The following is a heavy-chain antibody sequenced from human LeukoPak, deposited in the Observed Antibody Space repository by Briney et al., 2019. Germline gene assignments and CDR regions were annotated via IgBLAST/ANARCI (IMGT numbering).Heavy chain of an antibody. CDR1: GFSLSSNEVG. CDR3: AHRRTVTTFLY. V-gene: IGHV2-5*01. CDR2: IYWNDVK. Sequence: SGPTLVEPTQTLTLTCTFSGFSLSSNEVGVGWIRQPPGQDLEWLALIYWNDVKSYNPSLKSRLTISKDTSKNQVVLTMTNVDPVDTATYYCAHRRTVTTFLYWGQGTLVTVSS. D-gene: IGHD4-17*01. J-gene: IGHJ4*02.